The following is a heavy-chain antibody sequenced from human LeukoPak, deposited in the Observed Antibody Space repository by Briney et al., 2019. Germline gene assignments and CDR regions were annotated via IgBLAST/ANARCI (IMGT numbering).Heavy chain of an antibody. CDR3: AREHYDILTGLVGGWFDP. CDR2: MNPNSGNT. J-gene: IGHJ5*02. D-gene: IGHD3-9*01. Sequence: ASVKVSCKASGYTFTSYDINWVRQAPGQGLEWMGWMNPNSGNTSYAQKFQGRVTMTRNTSISTAYMELSSLRSEDTAVYYCAREHYDILTGLVGGWFDPWGQGTLVTVSS. CDR1: GYTFTSYD. V-gene: IGHV1-8*01.